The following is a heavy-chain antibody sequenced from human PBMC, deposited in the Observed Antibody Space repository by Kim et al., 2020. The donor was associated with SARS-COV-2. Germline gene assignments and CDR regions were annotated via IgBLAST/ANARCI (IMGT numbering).Heavy chain of an antibody. CDR1: GFTFGDYA. D-gene: IGHD3-10*01. J-gene: IGHJ4*02. Sequence: SLRLSCAASGFTFGDYAMNWVRQAPGKGLEWVSGISWNSGSIGYADSVKGRFTISRDNAKNSLYLQMNSLRAEDTALYYCAKGLSGGSGSYLVYWGQGNLVTVSS. V-gene: IGHV3-9*01. CDR2: ISWNSGSI. CDR3: AKGLSGGSGSYLVY.